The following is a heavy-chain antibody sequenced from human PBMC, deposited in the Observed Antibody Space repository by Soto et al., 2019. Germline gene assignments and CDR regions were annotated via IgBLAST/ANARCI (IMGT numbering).Heavy chain of an antibody. Sequence: TLETLSLTCTVSGGSISSNYWTWIRQPPGKGLEWIGYVYNSGSTNYNPSLKSRVTISEDTSKSQFSLKVNSMTAADTAVYYCARYRREAVAGYTLDNWGQGSLVTVS. CDR3: ARYRREAVAGYTLDN. J-gene: IGHJ4*02. V-gene: IGHV4-59*01. CDR1: GGSISSNY. CDR2: VYNSGST. D-gene: IGHD6-13*01.